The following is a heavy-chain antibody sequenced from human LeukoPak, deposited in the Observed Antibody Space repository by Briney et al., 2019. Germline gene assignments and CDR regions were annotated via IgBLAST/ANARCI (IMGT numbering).Heavy chain of an antibody. J-gene: IGHJ3*02. V-gene: IGHV3-13*01. Sequence: GGSLRLSCAASGFTFSTYDMHWVRHATGKGLEWVSAIGTAGDTYYPGSVKGRFTISRENAKNSLYLQMNSLRAEDTAVYYCAREGIAADSGAFDIWGQGTMVTVSS. D-gene: IGHD6-13*01. CDR1: GFTFSTYD. CDR3: AREGIAADSGAFDI. CDR2: IGTAGDT.